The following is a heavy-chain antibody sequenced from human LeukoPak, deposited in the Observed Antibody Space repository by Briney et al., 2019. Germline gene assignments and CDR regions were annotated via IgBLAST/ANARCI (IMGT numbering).Heavy chain of an antibody. CDR3: ARSAPYCSSTSCYPELDY. CDR1: GYTFTGYY. J-gene: IGHJ4*02. V-gene: IGHV1-2*02. Sequence: ASVKVPCKASGYTFTGYYMHWVRQAPGQGLEWMGWINPNSGGTNYAQKFQGRVTMTRDTSISTAYMELSRLRSDDTAVYYCARSAPYCSSTSCYPELDYWGQGTLVTVSS. CDR2: INPNSGGT. D-gene: IGHD2-2*01.